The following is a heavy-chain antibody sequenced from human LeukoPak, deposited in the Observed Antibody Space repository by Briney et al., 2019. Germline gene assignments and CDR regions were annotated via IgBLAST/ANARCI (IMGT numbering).Heavy chain of an antibody. V-gene: IGHV3-21*01. CDR3: ARDHGDCSGGSCYYYYYYYMDV. J-gene: IGHJ6*03. CDR2: ISSSSSCI. Sequence: GGSLRLSCAASGFTFSSYSMSWVRQAPGKGLEWVSSISSSSSCIYYADSVKGRFTISRDNAKNSLYLQMNSLRAEDTAVYYCARDHGDCSGGSCYYYYYYYMDVWGKGTTVTVSS. D-gene: IGHD2-15*01. CDR1: GFTFSSYS.